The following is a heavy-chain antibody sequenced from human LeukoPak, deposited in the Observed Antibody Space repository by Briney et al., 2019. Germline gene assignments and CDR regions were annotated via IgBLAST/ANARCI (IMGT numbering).Heavy chain of an antibody. CDR3: ARGTLWWLPDYFDY. CDR2: ISYDGSNK. CDR1: GFTFSSYS. V-gene: IGHV3-30-3*01. D-gene: IGHD5-12*01. J-gene: IGHJ4*02. Sequence: GGSLRLSCAASGFTFSSYSMHWVRQAPGKGLEWVAVISYDGSNKYYADSVKGRFTISRDNSKNTLYLQMNSLRAEDTAVYYCARGTLWWLPDYFDYWGQGTLVTVSS.